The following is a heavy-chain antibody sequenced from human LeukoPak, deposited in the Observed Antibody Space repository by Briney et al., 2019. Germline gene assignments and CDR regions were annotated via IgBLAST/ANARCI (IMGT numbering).Heavy chain of an antibody. D-gene: IGHD2-15*01. V-gene: IGHV3-66*02. J-gene: IGHJ4*02. CDR2: IFTDGRS. CDR1: GFSVTDIY. Sequence: GGSLRLSCAASGFSVTDIYMTWVRQAPGKGLEWVAIIFTDGRSYYGDSVRGRFTISRDRSRNTLYLQLNSLRVEDTATYYCARGECTGGSCPEHWGQGTLVTVSS. CDR3: ARGECTGGSCPEH.